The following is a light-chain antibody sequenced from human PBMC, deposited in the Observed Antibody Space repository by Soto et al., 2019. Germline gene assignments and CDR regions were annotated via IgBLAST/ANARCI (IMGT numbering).Light chain of an antibody. Sequence: QSALTQPRSVSGSPGQSVTISCTGTSGDVGGYNYVSWYQQHPGKAPKLMIYDVNKRPSGVPDRFSGSKSGTTASLAISGLQAEDEADYYCCSYAGSYTKVFGGGTKLTVL. J-gene: IGLJ3*02. CDR2: DVN. CDR1: SGDVGGYNY. CDR3: CSYAGSYTKV. V-gene: IGLV2-11*01.